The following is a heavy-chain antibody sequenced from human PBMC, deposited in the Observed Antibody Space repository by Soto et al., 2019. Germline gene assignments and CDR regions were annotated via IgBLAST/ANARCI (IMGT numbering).Heavy chain of an antibody. CDR3: ARGNRRTGDYYSGMDV. CDR2: ISYDGSNK. Sequence: QVQLVESGGGVVQPGRSLRLSCAASGFTFSSYAMHWVRQAPGKGLEWVAVISYDGSNKYYADSVKGRFTISRDNSKNTLYLQMNSLRAEDTAVYYCARGNRRTGDYYSGMDVWGQGTTVTVSS. J-gene: IGHJ6*02. D-gene: IGHD3-10*01. CDR1: GFTFSSYA. V-gene: IGHV3-30-3*01.